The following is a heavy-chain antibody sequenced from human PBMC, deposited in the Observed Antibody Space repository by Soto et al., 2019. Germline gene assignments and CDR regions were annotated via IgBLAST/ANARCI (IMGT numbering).Heavy chain of an antibody. CDR3: ARWGGRKSYCSSTSCYSPQPDYYYYGMDV. D-gene: IGHD2-2*02. J-gene: IGHJ6*02. CDR2: IYSGGST. CDR1: GFTVSSNY. V-gene: IGHV3-53*02. Sequence: EVQLVETGGGLIQPGGSLRLSCAASGFTVSSNYMSWVRQAPGKGLEWVSVIYSGGSTYYADSVKGRFTISRDNSKNTLYLQMNSLRAEDTAVYYCARWGGRKSYCSSTSCYSPQPDYYYYGMDVWGQGTTVTVSS.